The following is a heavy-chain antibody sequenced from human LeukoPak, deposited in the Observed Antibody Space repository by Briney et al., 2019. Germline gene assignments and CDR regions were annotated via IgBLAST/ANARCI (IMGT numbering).Heavy chain of an antibody. CDR1: GFTFSSYA. V-gene: IGHV3-23*01. Sequence: GGSLRLSCPASGFTFSSYAMTWVRQAPGRGLEWVSAISGSGGSTYYEDSVKGRFTISRDNSKNTLYLQMNSLIAEDTAVYYCAKGGCGVTRIVVVITTGDYGGQGTLVTVSS. CDR3: AKGGCGVTRIVVVITTGDY. D-gene: IGHD3-22*01. J-gene: IGHJ4*02. CDR2: ISGSGGST.